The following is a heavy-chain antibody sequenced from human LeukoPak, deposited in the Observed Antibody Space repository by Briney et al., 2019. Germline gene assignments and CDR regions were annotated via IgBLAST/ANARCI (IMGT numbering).Heavy chain of an antibody. Sequence: PGGSLRLSCAASGFSFKNYWMNWVRQSPGKGLEWVAITKHDGSEKYYADSVKGRFTISRDNARNSLYLQMKSLRAEDTAVYYCARDATPGAAGYWDYFHYWGQGTLVTVSS. CDR2: TKHDGSEK. D-gene: IGHD6-13*01. CDR1: GFSFKNYW. CDR3: ARDATPGAAGYWDYFHY. J-gene: IGHJ4*02. V-gene: IGHV3-7*01.